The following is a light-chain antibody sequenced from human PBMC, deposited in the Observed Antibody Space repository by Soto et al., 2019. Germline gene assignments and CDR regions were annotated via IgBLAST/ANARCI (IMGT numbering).Light chain of an antibody. CDR2: GAS. V-gene: IGKV3-11*01. CDR3: QHRGRWPRT. Sequence: ILMTQSPATLSVSPGERATLSCRASQSVSNNLAWYQQKPGQAPRLLIYGASNRATGIPARFSGSGSGTDFTLTISSLEPEDFAVYYCQHRGRWPRTFGQGTKLESK. CDR1: QSVSNN. J-gene: IGKJ2*01.